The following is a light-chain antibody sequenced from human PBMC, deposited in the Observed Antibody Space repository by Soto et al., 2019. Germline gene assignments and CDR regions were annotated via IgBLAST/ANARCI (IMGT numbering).Light chain of an antibody. V-gene: IGLV1-51*01. CDR2: DNN. J-gene: IGLJ2*01. CDR1: STNIGAGY. Sequence: VLTQPPSVSGAPGQRVSISCTGSSTNIGAGYGVHWYQQRPGTAPKLLIYDNNKRPSGIPDRFSGSKSGTSATLGITGLQTGDEAEYYCGTWDNSLSAGVFGGGTKVTVL. CDR3: GTWDNSLSAGV.